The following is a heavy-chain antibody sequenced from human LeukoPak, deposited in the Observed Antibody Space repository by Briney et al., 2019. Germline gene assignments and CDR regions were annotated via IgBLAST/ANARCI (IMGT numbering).Heavy chain of an antibody. CDR2: INHRGST. Sequence: SETLSLTCAVYGGSFSGYYWSWIRQPPGKGLEWIGEINHRGSTNYNPSLKSRVTISVDTSKNQFSLKLSSVTAADTAVYYCARDTAMDYYYYYYMDVWGKGTTVTVSS. V-gene: IGHV4-34*01. CDR3: ARDTAMDYYYYYYMDV. J-gene: IGHJ6*03. CDR1: GGSFSGYY. D-gene: IGHD5-18*01.